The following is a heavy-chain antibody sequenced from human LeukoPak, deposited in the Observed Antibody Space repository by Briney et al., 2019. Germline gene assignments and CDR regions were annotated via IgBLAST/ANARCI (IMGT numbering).Heavy chain of an antibody. V-gene: IGHV3-23*01. J-gene: IGHJ4*02. D-gene: IGHD3-10*01. CDR2: ISSSGSST. Sequence: GGSLRLSCAASGFSFSSYGMSWVRQAPGKGLEWVSSISSSGSSTYYADSVKGRFTVSRDNSKNTVDLQMNSLRAEDTAVYYCAEITMIRGFDYWGQGTLVTVSS. CDR3: AEITMIRGFDY. CDR1: GFSFSSYG.